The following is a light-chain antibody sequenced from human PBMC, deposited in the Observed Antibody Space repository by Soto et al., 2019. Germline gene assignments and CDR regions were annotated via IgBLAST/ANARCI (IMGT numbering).Light chain of an antibody. V-gene: IGLV2-8*01. Sequence: QSVLTQPPSASGSPGQSVTISCTGTSSDVGDNYVSWYQQHLGKAPKLIIYDVAKRPSGVPDRFSGSKSGNTASLTISGLQPEDEADYSCCSYSGSRLIFGGGTKLTVL. CDR2: DVA. J-gene: IGLJ2*01. CDR1: SSDVGDNY. CDR3: CSYSGSRLI.